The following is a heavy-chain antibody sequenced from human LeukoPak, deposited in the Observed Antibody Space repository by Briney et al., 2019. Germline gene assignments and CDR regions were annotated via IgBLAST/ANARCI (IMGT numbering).Heavy chain of an antibody. CDR3: AKDFPSWYYDFWSGYHLDP. D-gene: IGHD3-3*01. CDR1: GFTFSSYA. V-gene: IGHV3-23*01. CDR2: ISGSGGST. J-gene: IGHJ5*02. Sequence: PGGSLRLSCAASGFTFSSYAMSWVRQAPGKGLEWVSAISGSGGSTYYADSVKGRFTISRDNSKNTLYLQMNSLRAEDTAVYYCAKDFPSWYYDFWSGYHLDPWGQGTLVTVSS.